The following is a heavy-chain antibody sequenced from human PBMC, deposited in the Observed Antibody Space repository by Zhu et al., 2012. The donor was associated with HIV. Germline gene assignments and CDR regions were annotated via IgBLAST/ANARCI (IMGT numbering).Heavy chain of an antibody. J-gene: IGHJ4*02. CDR3: ASGGVVIIRTSFDY. D-gene: IGHD3-22*01. Sequence: EVQLVESGGGVVRPGGSLRLSCAASGFIFDDYGMSWVRQAPGKGLEWVSTISWNGGSAGYADSVKGRFTISRDNAKNSLYLQMNSLRAEDTALYYCASGGVVIIRTSFDYWGQGTPVTVSS. CDR2: ISWNGGSA. V-gene: IGHV3-20*04. CDR1: GFIFDDYG.